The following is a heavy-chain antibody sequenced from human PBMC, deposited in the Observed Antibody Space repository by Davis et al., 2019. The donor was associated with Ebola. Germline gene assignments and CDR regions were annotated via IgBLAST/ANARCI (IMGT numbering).Heavy chain of an antibody. Sequence: PSETLSLTCTVSGGSISSGDYYWSWIRQPPGKGLEWIGNIYHSGSTYYNPSLKSRVNISIDTSKNQFSLKLSSVTAADTAVYYCARDHFYDSRWGQGTLVTVSS. J-gene: IGHJ4*02. V-gene: IGHV4-30-4*01. CDR1: GGSISSGDYY. CDR2: IYHSGST. CDR3: ARDHFYDSR. D-gene: IGHD3-22*01.